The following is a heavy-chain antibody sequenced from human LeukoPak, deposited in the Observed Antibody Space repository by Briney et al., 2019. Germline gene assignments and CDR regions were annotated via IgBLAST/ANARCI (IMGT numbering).Heavy chain of an antibody. CDR3: ARVLGEMTTVTTGWFDP. J-gene: IGHJ5*02. CDR2: IYSGGST. D-gene: IGHD4-17*01. V-gene: IGHV3-66*01. CDR1: GFTVSSNY. Sequence: GGSLRLSCAASGFTVSSNYMSWVRQAPGKGLEWVSVIYSGGSTYYADSVKGRFTISRDNSKNTLYLQMNSLRAEDTAVYYCARVLGEMTTVTTGWFDPWGQGTLVTVSS.